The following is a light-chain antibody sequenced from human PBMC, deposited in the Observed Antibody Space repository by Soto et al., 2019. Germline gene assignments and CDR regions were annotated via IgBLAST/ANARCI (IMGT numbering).Light chain of an antibody. CDR3: QQYNSYPWT. V-gene: IGKV1-5*01. J-gene: IGKJ1*01. CDR1: QGISSW. Sequence: DIQMTQSPSTLSASVGDRVTITCRASQGISSWLAWYQQKPGKAPKLLIYDASSLESGVPSRFSGSGSGTEFTLTISSLQPDEFATYYCQQYNSYPWTFGQGTKVEIK. CDR2: DAS.